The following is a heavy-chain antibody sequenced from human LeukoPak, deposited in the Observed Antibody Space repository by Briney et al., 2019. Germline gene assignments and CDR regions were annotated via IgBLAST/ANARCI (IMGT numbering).Heavy chain of an antibody. D-gene: IGHD6-6*01. CDR1: GSNFGTYW. V-gene: IGHV3-7*01. CDR3: ARVLFRVSRYSGLDV. J-gene: IGHJ6*02. Sequence: GGSLRLSCAVSGSNFGTYWMTWVRQAPGKGLEWVANINEFEGEKHYADAVKGRFSISRDNAKNSVYLQMDSLRDEDTGVYFCARVLFRVSRYSGLDVWGQGTTVTVSS. CDR2: INEFEGEK.